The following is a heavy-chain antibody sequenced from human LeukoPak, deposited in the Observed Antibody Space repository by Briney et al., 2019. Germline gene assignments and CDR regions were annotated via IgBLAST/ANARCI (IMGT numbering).Heavy chain of an antibody. V-gene: IGHV4-34*01. Sequence: SETLSLTCAVYGGSFSGYYWSWIRQPPGKGLEWIGEINHSGSTNYNPSLKSRVTISVDTSKNQFSLKLSSVTAADTAVYYCARGNSYGYGEVGYWGQGTLVTVSS. CDR3: ARGNSYGYGEVGY. J-gene: IGHJ4*02. D-gene: IGHD5-18*01. CDR2: INHSGST. CDR1: GGSFSGYY.